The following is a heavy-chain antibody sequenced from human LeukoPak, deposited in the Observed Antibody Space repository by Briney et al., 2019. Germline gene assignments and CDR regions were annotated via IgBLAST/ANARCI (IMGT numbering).Heavy chain of an antibody. D-gene: IGHD3-10*01. Sequence: ASVKVSCKASGYTFTSYGISWVRQAPGQGLEWMGWISAYNGNTNYARKLQGRVTMTTDTSTSTAYMELRSLRSDDTAVYYCARDGLVWFGELLDTFDYWGQGTLVTVSS. J-gene: IGHJ4*02. V-gene: IGHV1-18*04. CDR3: ARDGLVWFGELLDTFDY. CDR2: ISAYNGNT. CDR1: GYTFTSYG.